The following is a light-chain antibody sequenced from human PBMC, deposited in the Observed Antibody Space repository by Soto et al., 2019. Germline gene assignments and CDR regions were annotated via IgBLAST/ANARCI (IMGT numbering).Light chain of an antibody. CDR3: AAWDDSLNGVV. CDR2: SNN. Sequence: QSVLTQPPSASGTPGQRVTISCSGSRSNIGSNIVNWYQQLPGTAPKLLIYSNNQRPSGVPDRFSGSKSGTSASLAISGLQSEDEADYYCAAWDDSLNGVVFGGGTKLTVL. J-gene: IGLJ2*01. CDR1: RSNIGSNI. V-gene: IGLV1-44*01.